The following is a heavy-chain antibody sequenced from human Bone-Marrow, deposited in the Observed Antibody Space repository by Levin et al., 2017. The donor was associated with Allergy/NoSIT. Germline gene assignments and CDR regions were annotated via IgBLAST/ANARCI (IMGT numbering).Heavy chain of an antibody. Sequence: GGSLRLSCAASGFTFTNAWMSWVRQAPGKGLEWVGRIKSQTDGGTIDYAAPVKGRFTISRDDSKSTVDLQMNSLTTEDTAVYYCFVVVVADNYWGQGTLVTVSS. D-gene: IGHD2-15*01. CDR2: IKSQTDGGTI. CDR1: GFTFTNAW. J-gene: IGHJ4*02. CDR3: FVVVVADNY. V-gene: IGHV3-15*01.